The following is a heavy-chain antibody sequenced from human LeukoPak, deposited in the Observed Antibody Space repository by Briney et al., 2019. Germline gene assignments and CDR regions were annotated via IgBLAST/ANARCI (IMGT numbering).Heavy chain of an antibody. CDR2: IYITGST. J-gene: IGHJ4*02. V-gene: IGHV4-61*02. Sequence: SETLSLTCTVFGDSISSGSYFWSWIRQPAGKGLEWIGRIYITGSTNYKPSLKSRVTISVDTSKKQFSLKLSSVTAADTAVYFCARTPSGDYYTTFDYWGQGTLVTVSS. CDR3: ARTPSGDYYTTFDY. D-gene: IGHD3-10*01. CDR1: GDSISSGSYF.